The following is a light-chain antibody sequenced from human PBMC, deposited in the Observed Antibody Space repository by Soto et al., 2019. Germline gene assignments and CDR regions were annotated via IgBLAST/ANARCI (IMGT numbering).Light chain of an antibody. V-gene: IGLV2-23*01. J-gene: IGLJ3*02. CDR1: SSDVGTYNL. CDR2: ATS. CDR3: TSFARGSTLV. Sequence: QSALTQPAAVSGSPGQSITISCTGTSSDVGTYNLVFWYQQYPGKAPKLMIYATSKRPSGVSNRFSGSKSGDTASLTISGLQAEDEADYYCTSFARGSTLVFGGGTKLTVL.